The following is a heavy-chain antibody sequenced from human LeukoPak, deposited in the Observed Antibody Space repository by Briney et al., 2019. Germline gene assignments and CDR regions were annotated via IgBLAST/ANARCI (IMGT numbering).Heavy chain of an antibody. V-gene: IGHV3-9*01. J-gene: IGHJ4*02. CDR1: GFTFDDYA. Sequence: GGSLRLSCAASGFTFDDYAMHWVRQAPGKGLEWVSGISRNSGSIGYADSVKGRFTISRDNAKNSLYLQMNSLRAEDTALYYCAKDRRELRSYFDYWGQGTLVTVSS. CDR2: ISRNSGSI. D-gene: IGHD1-26*01. CDR3: AKDRRELRSYFDY.